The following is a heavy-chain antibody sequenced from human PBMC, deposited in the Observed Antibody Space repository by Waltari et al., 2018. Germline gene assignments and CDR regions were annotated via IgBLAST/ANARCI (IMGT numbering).Heavy chain of an antibody. CDR2: MDYSGRT. J-gene: IGHJ5*02. CDR3: ARGFGSATTSRFDP. Sequence: QLQLQESGPGLVTPPATPSRPCTVSGGSISSSTYYWGWIRQPPEKGLEWVASMDYSGRTYYNPSLKSRVTISVDTSKNQFSLEVRSVTAADTAVYYCARGFGSATTSRFDPWGQGIVVTVSS. D-gene: IGHD5-12*01. CDR1: GGSISSSTYY. V-gene: IGHV4-39*07.